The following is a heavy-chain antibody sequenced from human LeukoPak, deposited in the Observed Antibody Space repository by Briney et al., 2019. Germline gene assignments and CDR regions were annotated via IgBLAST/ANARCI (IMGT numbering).Heavy chain of an antibody. D-gene: IGHD2-2*01. CDR2: INHSGST. CDR3: ARPYCSSTSCYGWFDP. CDR1: GGSFSGYY. J-gene: IGHJ5*02. Sequence: SETLSLTCAVYGGSFSGYYWSWIRQPPGQGLEWIGEINHSGSTNYNPSLKSRVTISVDTSKNQFSLKLSSVTAADTAVYYCARPYCSSTSCYGWFDPWGQGTLVTVSS. V-gene: IGHV4-34*01.